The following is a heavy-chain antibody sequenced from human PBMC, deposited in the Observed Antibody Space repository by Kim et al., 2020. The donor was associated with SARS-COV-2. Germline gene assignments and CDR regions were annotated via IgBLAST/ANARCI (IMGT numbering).Heavy chain of an antibody. D-gene: IGHD3-22*01. CDR3: AKLHYYDSSGPLYFDY. V-gene: IGHV3-23*01. J-gene: IGHJ4*02. Sequence: SVKGRFTISRDNSKNTLYLQMNSLRAEDTAVYYCAKLHYYDSSGPLYFDYWGQGTLVTVSS.